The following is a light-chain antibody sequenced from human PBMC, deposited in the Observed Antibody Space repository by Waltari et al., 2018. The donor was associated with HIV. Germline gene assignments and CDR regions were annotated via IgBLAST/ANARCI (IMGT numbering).Light chain of an antibody. J-gene: IGKJ1*01. V-gene: IGKV3-11*01. CDR1: QSVSSY. CDR3: QQRRNWPKT. CDR2: DAS. Sequence: DIVLTQSPATLSLSPGERATLSCRASQSVSSYLAWYQQKPGPAPRLLIYDASNRATGIPARFSGSGSGTDFTLTISSLESEDFAVYYCQQRRNWPKTFGQGTKVEIK.